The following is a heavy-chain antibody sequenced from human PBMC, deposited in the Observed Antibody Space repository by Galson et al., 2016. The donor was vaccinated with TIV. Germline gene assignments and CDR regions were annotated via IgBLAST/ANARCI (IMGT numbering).Heavy chain of an antibody. CDR3: ARVNWARAFDY. CDR1: GYILINYY. J-gene: IGHJ4*02. D-gene: IGHD7-27*01. CDR2: FNPDSGAT. Sequence: SVKVSCKASGYILINYYIHWVRQAPGQGLEWLGWFNPDSGATRYAQKFQGRVTMTRDTSISTAYMELRRLISDDTAVYYCARVNWARAFDYWGQGTQVTVSS. V-gene: IGHV1-2*02.